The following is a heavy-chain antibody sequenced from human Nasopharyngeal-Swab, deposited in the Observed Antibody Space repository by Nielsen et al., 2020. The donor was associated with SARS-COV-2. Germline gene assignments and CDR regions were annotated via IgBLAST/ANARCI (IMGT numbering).Heavy chain of an antibody. CDR2: IIPIFGTA. CDR3: AREARWEEQQLVTVIAAFDI. V-gene: IGHV1-69*13. J-gene: IGHJ3*02. D-gene: IGHD6-13*01. CDR1: GGTFSSYA. Sequence: SVKVSCKASGGTFSSYAISWVRQAPRQGLEWMGGIIPIFGTANYAQKFQGRVTITADESTSTAYMELSSLRSEDTAVYYCAREARWEEQQLVTVIAAFDIWGQGTMVTVSS.